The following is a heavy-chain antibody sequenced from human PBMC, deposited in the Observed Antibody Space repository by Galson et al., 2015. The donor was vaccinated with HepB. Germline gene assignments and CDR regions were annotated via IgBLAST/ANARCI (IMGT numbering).Heavy chain of an antibody. Sequence: TLSLTCTVSGGSISSGGYYWSWIRQHPGKGLEWIGYIYYSGSTYYNPSLKSRVTISVDTSKNQFSLKLSSVTAADTAVYYCARDARRNYYYYMDVWGKGTTVTVSS. CDR1: GGSISSGGYY. V-gene: IGHV4-31*03. CDR3: ARDARRNYYYYMDV. CDR2: IYYSGST. J-gene: IGHJ6*03. D-gene: IGHD1-14*01.